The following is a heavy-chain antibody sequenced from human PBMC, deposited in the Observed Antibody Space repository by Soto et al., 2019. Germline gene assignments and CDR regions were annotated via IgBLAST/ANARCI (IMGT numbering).Heavy chain of an antibody. V-gene: IGHV1-69*13. CDR1: GGTFXXYA. J-gene: IGHJ6*02. CDR3: AAAAYYYDSSGYDDWGYGMDV. CDR2: IIPIFGTA. D-gene: IGHD3-22*01. Sequence: GXSVKVSCKASGGTFXXYAISWVRQAPGQGLEWMGGIIPIFGTANYAQKFQGRVTITADESTSTAYMELSSLRSEDTAVYYCAAAAYYYDSSGYDDWGYGMDVWGQGTTVTVSS.